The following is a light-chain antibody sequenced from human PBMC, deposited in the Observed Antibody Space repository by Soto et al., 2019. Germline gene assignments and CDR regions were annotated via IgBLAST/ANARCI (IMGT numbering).Light chain of an antibody. V-gene: IGLV2-14*01. Sequence: QSALTQPASVSGSPGQSITISCTGTSSDVGGYNYVSWYQQHPGKAPKLMIYEVSNRPSGVSSRFSGSKSGNTASLTISGLQAEYEADYYCSSYTSSTTLLFGGGTKLTVL. CDR1: SSDVGGYNY. CDR2: EVS. J-gene: IGLJ2*01. CDR3: SSYTSSTTLL.